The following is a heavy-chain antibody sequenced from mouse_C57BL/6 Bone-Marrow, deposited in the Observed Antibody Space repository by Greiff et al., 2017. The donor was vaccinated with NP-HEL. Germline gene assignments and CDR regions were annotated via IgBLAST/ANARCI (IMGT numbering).Heavy chain of an antibody. Sequence: VNVVESGPGLVQPSQSLSITCTVSGFSLTSYGVHWVRQSPGKGLEWLGVIWRGGSTDYNAAFMSRLSITKDNSKSQVFFKMNSLQADDTAIYYCAIHYYGSSSNWYFDVWGTGTTVTVSS. CDR2: IWRGGST. D-gene: IGHD1-1*01. CDR3: AIHYYGSSSNWYFDV. CDR1: GFSLTSYG. J-gene: IGHJ1*03. V-gene: IGHV2-5*01.